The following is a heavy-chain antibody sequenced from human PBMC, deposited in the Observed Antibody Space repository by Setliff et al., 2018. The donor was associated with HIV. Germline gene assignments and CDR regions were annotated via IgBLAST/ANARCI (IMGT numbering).Heavy chain of an antibody. CDR2: VYPGDASI. D-gene: IGHD1-26*01. Sequence: GASVKVSCKASGYSFTSYIIHWVRRAPGQGLEWVGRVYPGDASIHYAQKFLGRVTVTRDTSTSTVYMDLSSLRFEDTAVYYCAREFPGGTYGFDYWVPETLLVTVSS. V-gene: IGHV1-46*01. CDR3: AREFPGGTYGFDY. J-gene: IGHJ4*03. CDR1: GYSFTSYI.